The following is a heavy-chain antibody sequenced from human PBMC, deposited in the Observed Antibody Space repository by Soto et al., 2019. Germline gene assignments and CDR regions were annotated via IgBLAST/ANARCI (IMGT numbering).Heavy chain of an antibody. Sequence: PSETLSLTCTVSGGSISSYYWSWIRQPPGKGLEWIGYIYYSGSTNYNPSLKSRVTISVDTSKNQFSLKLSSVTAADTAVYYCARSGWDGYVDYWGQGTLVTVSS. V-gene: IGHV4-59*08. J-gene: IGHJ4*02. CDR1: GGSISSYY. D-gene: IGHD1-26*01. CDR2: IYYSGST. CDR3: ARSGWDGYVDY.